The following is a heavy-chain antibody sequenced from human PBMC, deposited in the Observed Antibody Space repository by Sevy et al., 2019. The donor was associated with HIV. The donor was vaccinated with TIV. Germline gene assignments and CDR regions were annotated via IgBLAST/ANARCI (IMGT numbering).Heavy chain of an antibody. CDR1: GGSITSLY. D-gene: IGHD3-16*01. CDR2: IYYNGHI. V-gene: IGHV4-59*08. J-gene: IGHJ4*03. CDR3: GGGDGGGRGHS. Sequence: SETLSLTCTVSGGSITSLYWNWIRQPPGKGLEWIANIYYNGHINYNPSLKSRVTLSLDTSKNQFSLRLSSVTAADTGMVYWGGGDGGGRGHSWGQGTLGTGSS.